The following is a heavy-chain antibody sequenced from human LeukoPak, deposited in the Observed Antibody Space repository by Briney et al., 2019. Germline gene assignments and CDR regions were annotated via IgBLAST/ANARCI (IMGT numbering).Heavy chain of an antibody. D-gene: IGHD2-8*01. V-gene: IGHV1-2*02. CDR2: INPNSGGT. J-gene: IGHJ4*02. CDR1: GYTFTGYY. CDR3: ARSGRRVGLMVYAIESY. Sequence: ASVKVSCKASGYTFTGYYMHWVRQAPGQGLEWMGWINPNSGGTNYAQKFQGRVTMTRDTSISTAYMELSRLRSDDTAVYYCARSGRRVGLMVYAIESYWGQGTLVTVSS.